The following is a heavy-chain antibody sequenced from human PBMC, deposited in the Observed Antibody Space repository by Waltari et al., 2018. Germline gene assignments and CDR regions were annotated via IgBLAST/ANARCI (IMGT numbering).Heavy chain of an antibody. CDR3: ARVSRRTYRSPVPGRHYYYGMDV. CDR1: GFPFISFW. D-gene: IGHD1-1*01. CDR2: ISTDASDT. J-gene: IGHJ6*02. Sequence: EAQLVESGGGLVQPGDSLRLSCADPGFPFISFWMTWVCTSPGEGPLWVSRISTDASDTTYADSVKGRFTISRDNARNTLYLQMNRLRAEDTAVYFCARVSRRTYRSPVPGRHYYYGMDVWGQGTTVTVSS. V-gene: IGHV3-74*03.